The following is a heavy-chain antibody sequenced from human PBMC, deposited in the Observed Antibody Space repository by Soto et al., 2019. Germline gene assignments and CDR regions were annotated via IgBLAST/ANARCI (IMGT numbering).Heavy chain of an antibody. CDR3: ARGVHYDSSGYYYFY. CDR2: IIPLFGTA. CDR1: GGTFSTYA. J-gene: IGHJ4*02. V-gene: IGHV1-69*13. D-gene: IGHD3-22*01. Sequence: GASVKVSCKASGGTFSTYAIDWVRQAPGQGLEWMGGIIPLFGTAKYAQNFRGRITITADESTNTAYMELRSLRSQDTAVYYCARGVHYDSSGYYYFYWGQGTLVTVSS.